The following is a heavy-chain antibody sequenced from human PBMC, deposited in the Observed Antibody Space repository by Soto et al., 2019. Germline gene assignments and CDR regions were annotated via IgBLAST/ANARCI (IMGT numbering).Heavy chain of an antibody. CDR2: ISAYNGNT. CDR3: ARDLRYYDSSGYPDY. D-gene: IGHD3-22*01. J-gene: IGHJ4*02. V-gene: IGHV1-18*04. Sequence: ASVKVSCKAPGYTFISYGISWVRQAPGQGLEWMGWISAYNGNTNYAQKLQGRVTMTTDTSTSTAYMELRSLRSDDTAVYYCARDLRYYDSSGYPDYWGQGTLVTVSS. CDR1: GYTFISYG.